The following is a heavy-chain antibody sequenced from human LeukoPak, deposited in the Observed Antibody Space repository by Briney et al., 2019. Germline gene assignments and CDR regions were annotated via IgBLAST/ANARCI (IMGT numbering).Heavy chain of an antibody. CDR2: IDHSGST. Sequence: SETLSLTCAVYGGSFSGYYWSWTRQPPGKGLEWIGEIDHSGSTNYNPSLKSRVTISVDTSKNQFSLKLSSVTAADTAVYYCARVWGYCSGGSCARVNYYYMDVWGKGTTVTVSS. J-gene: IGHJ6*03. V-gene: IGHV4-34*01. CDR1: GGSFSGYY. CDR3: ARVWGYCSGGSCARVNYYYMDV. D-gene: IGHD2-15*01.